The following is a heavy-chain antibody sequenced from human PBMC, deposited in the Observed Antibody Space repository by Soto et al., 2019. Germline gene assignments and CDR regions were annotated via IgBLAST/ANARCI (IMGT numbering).Heavy chain of an antibody. CDR1: GFTFSSYS. V-gene: IGHV3-21*06. CDR2: ISSGSNYT. J-gene: IGHJ6*03. Sequence: EVQLVESGGGLVKPGGSLRLSCVVSGFTFSSYSMNWVRQAPGKGLEWVSSISSGSNYTYYADSVKCRFTISRYNAKNSVNLKMNSLRAEDTAFYNCARDFNESQYYYYCMDVWGKGTTVTVSS. CDR3: ARDFNESQYYYYCMDV.